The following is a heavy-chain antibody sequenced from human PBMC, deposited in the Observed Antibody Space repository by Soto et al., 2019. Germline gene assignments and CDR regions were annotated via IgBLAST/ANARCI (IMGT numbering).Heavy chain of an antibody. J-gene: IGHJ4*02. CDR3: ARGGELLRAWYFDY. V-gene: IGHV1-69*01. CDR2: IIPIFGTA. D-gene: IGHD1-26*01. Sequence: QVQLVQSGAEVKKPGSSVKVSCKASGGTFSSYAISWVRQAPGQGLEWRGGIIPIFGTANYAQKFQGRVTITADESTRTAYMELSSLRSEDTAVYYCARGGELLRAWYFDYWGQGTLVTVSS. CDR1: GGTFSSYA.